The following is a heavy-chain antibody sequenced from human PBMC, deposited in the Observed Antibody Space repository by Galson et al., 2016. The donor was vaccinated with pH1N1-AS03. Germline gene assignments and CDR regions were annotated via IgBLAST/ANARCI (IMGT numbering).Heavy chain of an antibody. CDR3: ARVRGSYGMDV. J-gene: IGHJ6*02. V-gene: IGHV1-3*01. D-gene: IGHD1-26*01. Sequence: SVKVSCKASGYTFISYVMHWVRQAPGQRLEWMGWINAGNGNTTYSQSFQGRVTITRDTSASKAYMELSSLISEDTAVYYCARVRGSYGMDVWGQGTTVTVSS. CDR1: GYTFISYV. CDR2: INAGNGNT.